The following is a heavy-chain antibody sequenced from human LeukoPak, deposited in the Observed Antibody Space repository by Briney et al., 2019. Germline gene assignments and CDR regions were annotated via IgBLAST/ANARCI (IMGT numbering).Heavy chain of an antibody. CDR1: GGSISSYY. CDR2: IYHSGST. J-gene: IGHJ4*02. V-gene: IGHV4-59*04. D-gene: IGHD6-13*01. Sequence: PSETLSLTYTVSGGSISSYYWSWIRQPPGKGLEWIGSIYHSGSTYYNPSLKSRVTISVDTSKNQFSLKLSSVTAADTAVYYCAGAARGQFDYWGQGTLVTVSS. CDR3: AGAARGQFDY.